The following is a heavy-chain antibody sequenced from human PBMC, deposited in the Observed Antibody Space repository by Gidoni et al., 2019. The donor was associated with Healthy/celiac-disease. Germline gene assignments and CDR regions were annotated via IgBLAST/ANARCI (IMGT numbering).Heavy chain of an antibody. CDR2: FIPIIDVA. J-gene: IGHJ4*02. Sequence: QVQLVQSGAEVKKPGSSVKVSCKASGGTFSSYAFSWVRQAPGQGLEWMGRFIPIIDVAKYAQNLQGRVTINADKSTSTAYMELSSLRSEDTAVYYCATDSGGYDYLYFDSWGQGTLVIVSS. V-gene: IGHV1-69*09. CDR1: GGTFSSYA. CDR3: ATDSGGYDYLYFDS. D-gene: IGHD5-12*01.